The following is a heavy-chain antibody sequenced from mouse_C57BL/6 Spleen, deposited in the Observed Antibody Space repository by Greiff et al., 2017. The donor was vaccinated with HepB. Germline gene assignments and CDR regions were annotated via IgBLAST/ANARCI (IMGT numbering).Heavy chain of an antibody. CDR3: ARRELGYYYAMDY. V-gene: IGHV1-50*01. CDR2: IDPSDSYT. J-gene: IGHJ4*01. Sequence: VQLQQPGAELVKPGASVKLSCKASGYTFTSYWMQWVKQRPGQGLEWIGEIDPSDSYTNNNKKFKGKATLTVDTSSSTAYMQLSSLTSEDSAVYYCARRELGYYYAMDYWGQGTSVTVSS. CDR1: GYTFTSYW. D-gene: IGHD4-1*01.